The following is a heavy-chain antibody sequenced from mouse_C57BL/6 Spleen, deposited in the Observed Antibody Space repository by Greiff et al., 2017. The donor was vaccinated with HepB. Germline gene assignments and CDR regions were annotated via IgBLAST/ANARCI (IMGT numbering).Heavy chain of an antibody. D-gene: IGHD2-5*01. V-gene: IGHV1-15*01. J-gene: IGHJ2*01. CDR1: GYTFTDYE. CDR2: IDPETGGT. CDR3: TRSFYYSNYYFDY. Sequence: VQLQQSGAELVRPGASVTLSCKASGYTFTDYEMHWVKQTPVHGLEWIGAIDPETGGTAYNQKFKGKAILTADKSSSTAYMELRSLTSEDSAVYYCTRSFYYSNYYFDYWGQGTTLTVSS.